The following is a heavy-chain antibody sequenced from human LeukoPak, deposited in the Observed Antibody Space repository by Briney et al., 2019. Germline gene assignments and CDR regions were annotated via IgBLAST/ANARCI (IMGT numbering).Heavy chain of an antibody. D-gene: IGHD6-13*01. CDR2: IEGSDDNT. Sequence: PGGSLRLSCAASGFTFSSNAMSWDRQAQGKGLEWVSTIEGSDDNTHYADSGKGPFTVSRDISKNALYLQMNSLRAEDTAIYYCAKDLRRWSFDYWGQGTLVTVSS. CDR3: AKDLRRWSFDY. CDR1: GFTFSSNA. V-gene: IGHV3-23*01. J-gene: IGHJ4*02.